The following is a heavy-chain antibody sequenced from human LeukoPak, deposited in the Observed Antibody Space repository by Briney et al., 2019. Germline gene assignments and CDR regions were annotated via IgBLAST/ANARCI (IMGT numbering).Heavy chain of an antibody. CDR2: IYTSGST. V-gene: IGHV4-4*07. CDR1: GGSISSYY. Sequence: PSETLSLTCTVSGGSISSYYWSWIRQPAGKGLEWIGRIYTSGSTYYNPSLKSRVTISVDTSKNQFSLKLSSVTAADTAVYYCGGGYYSPFDYWGQGTLVTVSS. J-gene: IGHJ4*02. D-gene: IGHD3-22*01. CDR3: GGGYYSPFDY.